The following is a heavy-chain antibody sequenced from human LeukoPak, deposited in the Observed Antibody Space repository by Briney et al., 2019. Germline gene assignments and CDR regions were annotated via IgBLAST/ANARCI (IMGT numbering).Heavy chain of an antibody. D-gene: IGHD3-22*01. J-gene: IGHJ3*01. CDR1: GFTFSSYW. CDR2: IKQDGSEK. Sequence: GGSLRLSCAASGFTFSSYWMSWLRQAPGKGLEWVVNIKQDGSEKYYVDSVKGRFTISRDNAKNSLYLQINSLRAEDTAVYYCARGPAGYYDSSGYPYWGQGTMVTVSS. V-gene: IGHV3-7*01. CDR3: ARGPAGYYDSSGYPY.